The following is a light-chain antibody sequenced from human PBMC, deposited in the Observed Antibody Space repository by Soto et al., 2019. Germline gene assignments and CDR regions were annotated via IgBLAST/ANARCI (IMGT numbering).Light chain of an antibody. CDR2: GTS. Sequence: EIVLTQSPGTLSLSPGEGATLSCRASQTVSSTYLAWYQQKPAQAPRLLIYGTSSRATGIPDRFSGSGSGTDFTLTISRLEPEDFAVYYCQQYGGSPLTFGGGTKVEIK. V-gene: IGKV3-20*01. CDR1: QTVSSTY. J-gene: IGKJ4*01. CDR3: QQYGGSPLT.